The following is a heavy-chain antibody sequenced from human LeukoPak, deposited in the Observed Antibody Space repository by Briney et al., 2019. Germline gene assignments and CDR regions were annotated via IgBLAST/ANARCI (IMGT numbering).Heavy chain of an antibody. CDR3: TTDSDYYYGSGSYQKT. CDR2: IKSKNDGGTT. Sequence: PGVSLRLSCAASGFTFSSYGMHWVREAPGKGLEWLGRIKSKNDGGTTDYTAPVKHRFTISRDESKNTLYLQMNSLKTEDTAVYYCTTDSDYYYGSGSYQKTWGQGTLVTVSS. D-gene: IGHD3-10*01. V-gene: IGHV3-15*07. J-gene: IGHJ4*02. CDR1: GFTFSSYG.